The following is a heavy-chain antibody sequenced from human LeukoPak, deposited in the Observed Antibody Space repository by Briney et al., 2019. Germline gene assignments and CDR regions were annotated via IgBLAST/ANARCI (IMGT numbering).Heavy chain of an antibody. CDR3: ARDVAARRNGSDS. D-gene: IGHD6-6*01. CDR1: GYTFTSYA. V-gene: IGHV1-3*01. Sequence: ASVNVSCKASGYTFTSYAMHWVRQAPGQRLEWMGWINAGNGNTKYSQKFQGRVTITRDTSASTAYMELSRLRSDDTAVYYCARDVAARRNGSDSWGQGTLVTVSS. CDR2: INAGNGNT. J-gene: IGHJ4*02.